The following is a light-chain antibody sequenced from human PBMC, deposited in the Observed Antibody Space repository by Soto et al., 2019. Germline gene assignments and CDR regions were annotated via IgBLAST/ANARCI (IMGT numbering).Light chain of an antibody. CDR2: DAS. J-gene: IGKJ4*01. CDR1: QSVSSY. CDR3: QQRSNGPPLT. V-gene: IGKV3-11*01. Sequence: IVLPHSTATLSLSPGERATLSCRASQSVSSYLAWYQQKPGQAPMLLIYDASNRATGIPARFSGSGSGTDFTLTISSLEPEDFAVYYCQQRSNGPPLTCGGGTRWIS.